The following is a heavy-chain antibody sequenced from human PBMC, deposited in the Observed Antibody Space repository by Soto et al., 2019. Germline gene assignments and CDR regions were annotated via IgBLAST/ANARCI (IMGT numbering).Heavy chain of an antibody. CDR3: ASRPLRYCSSTSCPNFDY. J-gene: IGHJ4*02. V-gene: IGHV5-10-1*01. Sequence: GESLKISCKGSGYSFTSYWISWVRQMPGKGLEWMGRIDPSDSYTNYSPSFQGHVTISADKSISTAYLQWSSLKASDTAMYYCASRPLRYCSSTSCPNFDYWGQGTLVTVSS. CDR2: IDPSDSYT. D-gene: IGHD2-2*01. CDR1: GYSFTSYW.